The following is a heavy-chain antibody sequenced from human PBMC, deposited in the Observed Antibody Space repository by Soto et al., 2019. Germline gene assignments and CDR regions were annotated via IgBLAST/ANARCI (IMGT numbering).Heavy chain of an antibody. CDR1: GFFFSDHY. J-gene: IGHJ4*02. CDR2: TRNKANRYTT. V-gene: IGHV3-72*01. CDR3: GRVGDYNFWSGSDY. Sequence: TGGALRLSFAASGFFFSDHYMDWVRQAPGKVLEWVARTRNKANRYTTEYAASVKGRFTISRDDSKNSLYLQMSSLQTEDTAVYYCGRVGDYNFWSGSDYWGQGTLVTVSS. D-gene: IGHD3-3*01.